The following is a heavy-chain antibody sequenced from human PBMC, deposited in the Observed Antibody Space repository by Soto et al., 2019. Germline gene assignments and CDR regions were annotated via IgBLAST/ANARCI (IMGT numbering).Heavy chain of an antibody. J-gene: IGHJ5*02. CDR1: GGSVSSESYY. V-gene: IGHV4-61*01. Sequence: KPSETLSLTCSVSGGSVSSESYYWSWIRQTPGKGLEWIGNVENSGSTKYNPSLKSRVTISVDTSKNQFSLKLSSVTGADTAVYYRARARGDSHWIDPWGQGTLVTVSS. CDR3: ARARGDSHWIDP. D-gene: IGHD2-21*01. CDR2: VENSGST.